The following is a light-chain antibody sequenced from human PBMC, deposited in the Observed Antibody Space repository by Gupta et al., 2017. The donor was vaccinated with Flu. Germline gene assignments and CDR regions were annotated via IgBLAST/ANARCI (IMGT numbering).Light chain of an antibody. CDR2: ANR. Sequence: VTISCTGSSSNIGAGYDVHWYQQLPATDTKLLFIANRNRPSGVADRCSGSKSGNYASRVINGLQAEDEADDYCQCFGRSMSGDVFGTATKVTVL. CDR3: QCFGRSMSGDV. V-gene: IGLV1-40*01. CDR1: SSNIGAGYD. J-gene: IGLJ1*01.